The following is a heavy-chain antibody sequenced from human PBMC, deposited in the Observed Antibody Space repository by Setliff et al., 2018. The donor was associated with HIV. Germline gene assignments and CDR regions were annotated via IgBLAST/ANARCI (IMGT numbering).Heavy chain of an antibody. Sequence: SETLSLTCAVYGGSFSGYSWSWIRQSPGKGLEWIGEMNHSEHYYNPTLKSRVTISMDTSKNQFSLELSSVTAADTALYYCARTITTFGVIGRGGRMDVWGKGTTVTVSS. CDR2: MNHSEH. J-gene: IGHJ6*04. D-gene: IGHD3-3*01. CDR1: GGSFSGYS. V-gene: IGHV4-34*01. CDR3: ARTITTFGVIGRGGRMDV.